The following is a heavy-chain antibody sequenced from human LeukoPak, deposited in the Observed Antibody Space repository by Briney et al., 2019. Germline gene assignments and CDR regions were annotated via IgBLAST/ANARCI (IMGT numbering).Heavy chain of an antibody. J-gene: IGHJ6*02. V-gene: IGHV3-66*01. CDR1: GFTVSSNY. CDR3: ARDYSHPIYGMDV. Sequence: GGSLRLSCAASGFTVSSNYMSWVRQAPGKGLEWVSVIYSGGSTYYADSVKGRFTISRDNSKNTLYLQTNSLRAEDTAVYYCARDYSHPIYGMDVWGQGTTVTVSS. CDR2: IYSGGST. D-gene: IGHD2-15*01.